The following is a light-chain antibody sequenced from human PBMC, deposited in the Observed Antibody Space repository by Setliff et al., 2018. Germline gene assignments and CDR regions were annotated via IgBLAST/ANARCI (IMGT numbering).Light chain of an antibody. J-gene: IGLJ3*02. Sequence: QSVLTQPPSVSGSPGHSVTISCTGTSSDVGGYNRVSWYQHPPGTAPKLMIYDVSHRPSGVPDRFSGSKSGNTASLTIFGLQAEDEADYYCSSYTSSSHPVFGGGTKVTV. CDR1: SSDVGGYNR. CDR3: SSYTSSSHPV. CDR2: DVS. V-gene: IGLV2-18*02.